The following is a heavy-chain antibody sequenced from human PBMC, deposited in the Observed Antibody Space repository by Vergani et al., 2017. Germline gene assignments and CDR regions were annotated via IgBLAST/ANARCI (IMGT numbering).Heavy chain of an antibody. Sequence: QVQLVQSGAEVKKPGASVKVSCKASGYTFTGYYMHWVRQAPGQGLEWMGWINPNSGGTNYAQKFQGRVTMTRDTSISTAYMELSRLRSDDTAVYYCARVSGNDSCSCYFQTDYYYYGMDVWSEGTTVTVAS. J-gene: IGHJ6*04. V-gene: IGHV1-2*02. CDR3: ARVSGNDSCSCYFQTDYYYYGMDV. CDR2: INPNSGGT. D-gene: IGHD3-3*01. CDR1: GYTFTGYY.